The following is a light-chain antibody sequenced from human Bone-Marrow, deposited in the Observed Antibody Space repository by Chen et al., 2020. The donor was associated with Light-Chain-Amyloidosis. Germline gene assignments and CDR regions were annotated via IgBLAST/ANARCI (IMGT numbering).Light chain of an antibody. CDR1: QSISSW. CDR3: QQFINYS. J-gene: IGKJ1*01. Sequence: DIQMTQSPSTLSASVGDRVTITCRASQSISSWLAWYQQKPGKAPKLLIYKASTLESGVPSRFSGSGSGTDFTLTISCLQPDDFATYYCQQFINYSFGQGTKVEIK. CDR2: KAS. V-gene: IGKV1-5*03.